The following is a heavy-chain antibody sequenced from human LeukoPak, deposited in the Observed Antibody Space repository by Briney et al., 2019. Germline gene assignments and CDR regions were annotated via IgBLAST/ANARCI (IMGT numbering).Heavy chain of an antibody. CDR1: GGSFSGYY. J-gene: IGHJ5*02. CDR2: INHSGST. CDR3: ARGLCRSSHYDFWSGYSCPNWFDP. D-gene: IGHD3-3*01. V-gene: IGHV4-34*01. Sequence: PSETLSLTCAVYGGSFSGYYWSWIRQPPGKGLEWIGEINHSGSTNYNPSLKSRVAISVDTSKNQFSLKLSSVTAADTAVYYCARGLCRSSHYDFWSGYSCPNWFDPWGQGTLVTASS.